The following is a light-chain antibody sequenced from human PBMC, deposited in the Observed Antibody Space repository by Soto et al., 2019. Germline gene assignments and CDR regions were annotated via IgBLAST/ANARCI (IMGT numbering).Light chain of an antibody. J-gene: IGKJ1*01. CDR3: QQYSNWPPWT. CDR2: GAS. Sequence: EIVLTQSPGTLSLSPGERATLYCRASQSVSSSYLAWYQQKPGQAPRLLIYGASTRATGIPARFSGSGSGTEFTLTISSLQSEDFAVYYCQQYSNWPPWTFGQGTKVDIK. V-gene: IGKV3-15*01. CDR1: QSVSSSY.